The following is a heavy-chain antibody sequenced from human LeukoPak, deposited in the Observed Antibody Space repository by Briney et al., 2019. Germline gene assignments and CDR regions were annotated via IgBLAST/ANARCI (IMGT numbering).Heavy chain of an antibody. CDR1: GGSISSYY. V-gene: IGHV4-59*12. CDR3: ARGPEWLGY. D-gene: IGHD3-3*01. Sequence: SETLSLTCTVSGGSISSYYWSWIRQPPGKGLEWIGYIYHSGSTYYNPSLKSRVTISVDGSKNQFSLKLSSVTAADTAVYYCARGPEWLGYWGQGTLVTVSS. J-gene: IGHJ4*02. CDR2: IYHSGST.